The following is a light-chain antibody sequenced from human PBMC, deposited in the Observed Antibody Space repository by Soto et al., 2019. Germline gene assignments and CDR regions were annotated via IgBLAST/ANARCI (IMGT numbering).Light chain of an antibody. CDR3: QQYGSSPPIT. CDR1: QSISSSY. V-gene: IGKV3-20*01. J-gene: IGKJ5*01. CDR2: GAS. Sequence: EIVLTQSPGTLSLSPGERATLSCRASQSISSSYLAWYQQKPGQAPRLLISGASSRVTGIPARFSGSGSGTDFTLTISRLEPEDFAVYYCQQYGSSPPITFGQGTRLEIK.